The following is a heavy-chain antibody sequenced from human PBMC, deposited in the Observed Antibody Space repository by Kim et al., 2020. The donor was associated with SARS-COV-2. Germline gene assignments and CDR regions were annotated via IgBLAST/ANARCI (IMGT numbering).Heavy chain of an antibody. CDR1: GFTFSSYA. D-gene: IGHD3-3*01. V-gene: IGHV3-23*01. CDR2: ISGSGGST. J-gene: IGHJ6*03. CDR3: AKDAAQKNKTYYDFWSGRFHYMDV. Sequence: GGSLRLSCAASGFTFSSYAMSWVRQAPGKGLEWVSAISGSGGSTYYADSVKGRFTISRDNSKNTLYLQMNSLRAEDTAVYYCAKDAAQKNKTYYDFWSGRFHYMDVWGKGTTVTVSS.